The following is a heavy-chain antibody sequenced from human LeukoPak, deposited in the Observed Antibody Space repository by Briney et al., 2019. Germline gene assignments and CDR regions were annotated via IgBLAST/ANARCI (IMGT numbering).Heavy chain of an antibody. V-gene: IGHV3-74*01. J-gene: IGHJ4*02. CDR3: AAYDSSGYSFDY. D-gene: IGHD3-22*01. CDR1: GFTFSSYW. Sequence: PGGSLRLSCAASGFTFSSYWMHWVRHAPGKGLVWVSRINSDGSSTTYADSVKGRFTMSRDNAKNTLYLQMNSLRAEDTAVYYCAAYDSSGYSFDYWGQGILVTVSS. CDR2: INSDGSST.